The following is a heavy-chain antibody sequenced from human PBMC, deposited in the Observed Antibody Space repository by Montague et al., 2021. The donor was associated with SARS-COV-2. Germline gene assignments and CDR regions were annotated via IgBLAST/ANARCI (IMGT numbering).Heavy chain of an antibody. V-gene: IGHV4-31*03. J-gene: IGHJ3*02. Sequence: TLSLTCTVSGGSISSGGYYWGWIRQHPGKGLEWIGYIYYSGSTYYNPSLKSRVTLSVDMSKNQFSLKLSSVTAADTAVYYCARAKGFLVLMVYVMGAFDIRGQGTMVTVSS. CDR2: IYYSGST. CDR1: GGSISSGGYY. CDR3: ARAKGFLVLMVYVMGAFDI. D-gene: IGHD2-8*01.